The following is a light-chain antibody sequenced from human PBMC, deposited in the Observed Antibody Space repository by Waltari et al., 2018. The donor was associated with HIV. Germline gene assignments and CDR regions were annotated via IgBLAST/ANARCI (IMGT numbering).Light chain of an antibody. J-gene: IGKJ5*01. CDR3: QQYNTDPS. V-gene: IGKV1-5*03. CDR2: KAS. Sequence: TQSPATLSAFLGDRVTITCRASQSVGSWLAWYQHKTGKAPKLLIHKASVLESGVSSRFSGSGSETEFTLIIDSLEPDDFATYYCQQYNTDPSFGQGTRLEMK. CDR1: QSVGSW.